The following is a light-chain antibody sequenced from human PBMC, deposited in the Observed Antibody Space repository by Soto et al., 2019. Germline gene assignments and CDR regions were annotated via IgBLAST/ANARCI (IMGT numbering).Light chain of an antibody. Sequence: QSALTQPASVSGSPGQSITISCTGTSSDVGSYNLVSWYQQHPGKAPKLMIYEGSKRPSGVSNRFSGSRSGNTTSLTTSGLQAGDDSDYYGCYYAGSSTYVVFGGGTKLTVL. CDR2: EGS. J-gene: IGLJ2*01. V-gene: IGLV2-23*01. CDR3: CYYAGSSTYVV. CDR1: SSDVGSYNL.